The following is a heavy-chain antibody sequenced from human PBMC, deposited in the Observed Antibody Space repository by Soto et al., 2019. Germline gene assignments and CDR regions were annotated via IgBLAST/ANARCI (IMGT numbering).Heavy chain of an antibody. CDR3: ARGQGAAIGDYYYHGMDV. Sequence: EVQLVESGGGLVQPGGSLKLSCAASGFIFSGSAIHWVRQASGKGLEWVGRIRSRANNFATSSAASMKGRFTFSRDDSKNTAYLQMNTLKPEDTAVYYCARGQGAAIGDYYYHGMDVW. V-gene: IGHV3-73*02. D-gene: IGHD2-2*02. CDR2: IRSRANNFAT. J-gene: IGHJ6*01. CDR1: GFIFSGSA.